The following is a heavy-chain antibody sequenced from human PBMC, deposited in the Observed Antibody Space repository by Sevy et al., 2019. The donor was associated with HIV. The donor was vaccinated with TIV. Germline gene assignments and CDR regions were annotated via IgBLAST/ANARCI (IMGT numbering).Heavy chain of an antibody. CDR2: ISYDGSNK. CDR1: GFTFSSYA. Sequence: GGSLRLSCAASGFTFSSYAMHWVRQAPGKGLEWVAVISYDGSNKYYADSVKGRFTISRDNSKNTLYLQMNSLRAEDTALYYCARDRDVVVVAAYYYYYGMDVWGQGTTVTVSS. J-gene: IGHJ6*02. CDR3: ARDRDVVVVAAYYYYYGMDV. V-gene: IGHV3-30*04. D-gene: IGHD2-15*01.